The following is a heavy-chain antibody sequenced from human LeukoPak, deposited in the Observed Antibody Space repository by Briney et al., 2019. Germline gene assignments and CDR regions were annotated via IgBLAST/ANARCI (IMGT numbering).Heavy chain of an antibody. CDR3: ARDDGAVAGIYFGY. Sequence: GGSLRLSCAASGFTVSSNYMSWVRQAPGKGLEWVSVIYSGGSTYYADSVKGRFTISRDNSKNTLYLQMNSLRPEDTAVYYCARDDGAVAGIYFGYWGQGTLVTVSS. CDR2: IYSGGST. J-gene: IGHJ4*02. CDR1: GFTVSSNY. D-gene: IGHD6-19*01. V-gene: IGHV3-66*02.